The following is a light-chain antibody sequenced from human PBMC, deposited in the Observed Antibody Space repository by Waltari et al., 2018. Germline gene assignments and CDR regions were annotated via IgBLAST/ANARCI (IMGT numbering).Light chain of an antibody. CDR3: QQYNNWPWT. CDR1: QSVDNN. Sequence: EVLMTQSPATLSVSPGERATLSCRASQSVDNNLAWYQQKNGQAPRLLIYGASTRATGVPASLSGSASGTEFTLTISNLQSADFVVYFYQQYNNWPWTFGQGTRVEI. CDR2: GAS. V-gene: IGKV3-15*01. J-gene: IGKJ1*01.